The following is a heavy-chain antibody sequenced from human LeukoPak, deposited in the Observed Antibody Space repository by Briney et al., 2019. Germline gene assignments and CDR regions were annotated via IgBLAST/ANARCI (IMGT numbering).Heavy chain of an antibody. D-gene: IGHD2-21*02. Sequence: GTLSLXCAVSGGSISSSNWWSWVRQPPGEGVGWIGEIYHSGSTNDNPSLKSRVTISVDKSKKQFSLKLSSVTAADTAVYYCAREARYCGGDCYSLLHYYYGMDVWGQGTTVTVSS. CDR1: GGSISSSNW. CDR3: AREARYCGGDCYSLLHYYYGMDV. CDR2: IYHSGST. V-gene: IGHV4-4*02. J-gene: IGHJ6*02.